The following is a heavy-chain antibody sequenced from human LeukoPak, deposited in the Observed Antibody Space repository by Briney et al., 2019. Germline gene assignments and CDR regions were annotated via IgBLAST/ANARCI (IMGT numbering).Heavy chain of an antibody. D-gene: IGHD6-13*01. CDR1: GGSISSYY. CDR3: ARLGSSSWYVNFDY. Sequence: NPSETLSLTCTVSGGSISSYYWSWIRQPPGKGLEWIGYIYYSGSTNYNPSLKSRVTTSIDTSKNQFSLKLSSVTAADTAVYYCARLGSSSWYVNFDYWGQGTLVTVSS. V-gene: IGHV4-59*08. J-gene: IGHJ4*02. CDR2: IYYSGST.